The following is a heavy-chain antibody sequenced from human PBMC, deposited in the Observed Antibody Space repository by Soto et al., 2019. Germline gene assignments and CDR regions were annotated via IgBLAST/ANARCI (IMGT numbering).Heavy chain of an antibody. J-gene: IGHJ6*03. CDR2: INSDGSST. Sequence: GGSLRLSCAASGFTFSSYWMHWVRQAPGKGLVWVSRINSDGSSTSYADSVKGRFTISRDNAKNTLYLQMNSLRAEDTAVYYCARDSREYSSSWYYYYYMDVWGKGTTVTVSS. CDR1: GFTFSSYW. V-gene: IGHV3-74*01. D-gene: IGHD6-13*01. CDR3: ARDSREYSSSWYYYYYMDV.